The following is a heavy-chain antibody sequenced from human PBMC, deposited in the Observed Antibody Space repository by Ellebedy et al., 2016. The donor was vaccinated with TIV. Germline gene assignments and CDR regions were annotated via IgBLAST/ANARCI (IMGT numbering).Heavy chain of an antibody. Sequence: GESLKISXKGSGYSFTSYWIGWVRQMPGKGLEWMGIIYPGDSDTRYSPSFQGQVTISADKSISTAYLQWSSLKASDTAMYYCARHPNYYDSSGDNWFDPWGQGTLVTVSS. D-gene: IGHD3-22*01. CDR2: IYPGDSDT. J-gene: IGHJ5*02. V-gene: IGHV5-51*01. CDR1: GYSFTSYW. CDR3: ARHPNYYDSSGDNWFDP.